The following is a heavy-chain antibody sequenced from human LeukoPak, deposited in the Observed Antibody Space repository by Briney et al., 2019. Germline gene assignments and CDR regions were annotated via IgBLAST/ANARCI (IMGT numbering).Heavy chain of an antibody. CDR2: IRYDGSNK. CDR3: AKARSYYDSSGYDY. V-gene: IGHV3-30*02. J-gene: IGHJ4*02. D-gene: IGHD3-22*01. CDR1: GFTFSSYG. Sequence: GGSLRLSCAASGFTFSSYGIHWVRQAPGKGLEWVAFIRYDGSNKYYADSVEGRFTISRDNSKNTLYLQMNSLRAEDTGVYYCAKARSYYDSSGYDYWGQGTLVTVSS.